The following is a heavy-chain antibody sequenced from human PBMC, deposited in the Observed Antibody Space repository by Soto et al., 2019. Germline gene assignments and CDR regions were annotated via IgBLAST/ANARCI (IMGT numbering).Heavy chain of an antibody. CDR2: IYWDDDK. V-gene: IGHV2-5*02. D-gene: IGHD3-3*01. J-gene: IGHJ3*02. CDR3: AHSPLDDRRKNDAFDI. Sequence: QITLKESGPTLVKPTQTLTLTCTFSGFSLSTSGVGVGWIRQPPGKALEWLALIYWDDDKRSSPSLKSRLTITKDTSKYQVDLTMTNMDPVDTATYYCAHSPLDDRRKNDAFDIWGQATMVTVSS. CDR1: GFSLSTSGVG.